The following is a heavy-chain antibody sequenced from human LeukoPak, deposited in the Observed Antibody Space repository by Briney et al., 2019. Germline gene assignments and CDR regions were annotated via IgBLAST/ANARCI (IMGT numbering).Heavy chain of an antibody. CDR2: ISSGSSTI. CDR3: ARLTWSTTDF. D-gene: IGHD3-3*01. J-gene: IGHJ4*02. V-gene: IGHV3-48*01. Sequence: PGGSLRLSCAASGFTFSSYAMSWVRQAPGKGLEWVTYISSGSSTIYYADSVKGRFTISRDSAKNSLYLQMNSLRAEDTAVYYCARLTWSTTDFWGQGTLVTVSS. CDR1: GFTFSSYA.